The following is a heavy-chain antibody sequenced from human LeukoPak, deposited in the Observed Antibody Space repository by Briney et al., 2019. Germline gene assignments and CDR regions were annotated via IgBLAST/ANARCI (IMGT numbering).Heavy chain of an antibody. CDR2: IYYSGST. CDR3: ARGSGVAEFDY. J-gene: IGHJ4*02. V-gene: IGHV4-59*08. Sequence: SETLSLTCTVSGGSISSYYWSWIRQPPGKGLEWIGYIYYSGSTNYNPPLKSRVTISVDTSKDQFSLKLSSVTAADTAVYYCARGSGVAEFDYWGQGTLVTVSS. D-gene: IGHD2-15*01. CDR1: GGSISSYY.